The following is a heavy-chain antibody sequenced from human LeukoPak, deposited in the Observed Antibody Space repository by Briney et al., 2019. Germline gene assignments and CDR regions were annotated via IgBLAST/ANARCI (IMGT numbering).Heavy chain of an antibody. V-gene: IGHV1-46*01. CDR1: GYTFTSYY. CDR2: INPSGGST. Sequence: GASVEVSCKASGYTFTSYYMHWVRQAPGQGLEWMGIINPSGGSTSYAQKFQGRVTMTRDTSTSTVYMELSSLRSEDTAVYYCARGLLGDYGDYVPFFDPWGQGTLVTVSS. D-gene: IGHD4-17*01. J-gene: IGHJ5*02. CDR3: ARGLLGDYGDYVPFFDP.